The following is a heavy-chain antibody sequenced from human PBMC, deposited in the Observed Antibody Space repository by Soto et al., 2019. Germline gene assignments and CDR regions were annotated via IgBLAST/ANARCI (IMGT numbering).Heavy chain of an antibody. D-gene: IGHD6-6*01. CDR2: ISPSGTN. J-gene: IGHJ4*02. CDR3: ARAPKVSGSAQTRPDF. Sequence: KASETLSLTCSLYSGSLSGYYWSWIRQPPGKGLEWIGEISPSGTNNYSPSLKSRVSRSVDTSKNQFSLNLTSLTAADTAVYYCARAPKVSGSAQTRPDFWGQGSLVTVSS. V-gene: IGHV4-34*01. CDR1: SGSLSGYY.